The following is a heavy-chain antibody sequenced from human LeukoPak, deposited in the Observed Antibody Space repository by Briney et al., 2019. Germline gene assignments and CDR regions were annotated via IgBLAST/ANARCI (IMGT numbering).Heavy chain of an antibody. Sequence: GGSLRLSCTASGFTVSSNYMSWVRQAPGKGLEWVSYISSSSSTIYYADSVKGRFTISRDNAKNSLYLQMNSLRAEDTAVYYCARDFAYDCCGYYWGTKPALPYDYWGQGTLVTVSS. CDR3: ARDFAYDCCGYYWGTKPALPYDY. J-gene: IGHJ4*02. D-gene: IGHD3-22*01. V-gene: IGHV3-48*01. CDR2: ISSSSSTI. CDR1: GFTVSSNY.